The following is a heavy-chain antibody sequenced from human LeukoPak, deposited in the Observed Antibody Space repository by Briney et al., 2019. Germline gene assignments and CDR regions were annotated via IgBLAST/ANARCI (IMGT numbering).Heavy chain of an antibody. J-gene: IGHJ4*02. Sequence: GGSLRLSCAASGFTFSSYWFHWVRQVPGKGLVWVSRINTDGSRTDYADSVKGRFTISRDNGKNTLYLQMDSLSAEDTAVYYCAKDFTGYDDSWGQGTLVTASS. D-gene: IGHD3-9*01. V-gene: IGHV3-74*01. CDR2: INTDGSRT. CDR3: AKDFTGYDDS. CDR1: GFTFSSYW.